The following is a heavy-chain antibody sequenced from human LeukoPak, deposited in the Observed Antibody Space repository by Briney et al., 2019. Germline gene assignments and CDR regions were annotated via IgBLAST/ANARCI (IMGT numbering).Heavy chain of an antibody. V-gene: IGHV6-1*01. CDR1: GDSVSSNSAA. J-gene: IGHJ5*02. Sequence: PSQTLSLTCAISGDSVSSNSAAWNWIRQSPSRGLEWLGRTYYRSKWYNDYAVSVKSRITINPDTSKNQFSLQLNSLTPEDTACYYCERGPWNYGPAPTSPGPFNWFAPGGQGPRVTVSP. CDR2: TYYRSKWYN. D-gene: IGHD3-10*01. CDR3: ERGPWNYGPAPTSPGPFNWFAP.